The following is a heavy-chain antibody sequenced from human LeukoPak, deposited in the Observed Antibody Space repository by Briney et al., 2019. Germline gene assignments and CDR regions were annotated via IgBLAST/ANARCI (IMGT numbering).Heavy chain of an antibody. CDR1: GVSISSYY. Sequence: SETLSLTCTVSGVSISSYYWSWIRQPPGKGLEWIGYMYYSGSTNYNPSLMSRVTISVDTSKNQFSLKLRSVTAADTAVYFCARARHRAAVDHWGQGTLVTVSS. J-gene: IGHJ4*02. CDR2: MYYSGST. CDR3: ARARHRAAVDH. D-gene: IGHD6-25*01. V-gene: IGHV4-59*01.